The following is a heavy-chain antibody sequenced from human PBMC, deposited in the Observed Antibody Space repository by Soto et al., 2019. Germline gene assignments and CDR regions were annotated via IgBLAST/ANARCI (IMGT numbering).Heavy chain of an antibody. CDR3: HGYGY. CDR1: GGSISSGAYS. Sequence: PSETLSLTCAVSGGSISSGAYSWSWIRQPPGKGLEWVGYIYHSGSTYYNPSLKSRVTISVDRSKNRFSLNLNSVTAADTAVYYCHGYGYWGQGTLVTVSS. D-gene: IGHD5-12*01. J-gene: IGHJ4*02. V-gene: IGHV4-30-2*01. CDR2: IYHSGST.